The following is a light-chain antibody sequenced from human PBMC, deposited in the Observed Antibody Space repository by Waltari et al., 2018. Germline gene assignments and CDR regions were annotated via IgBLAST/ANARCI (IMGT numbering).Light chain of an antibody. Sequence: DIVMTQSPESLAVSVGEGAPIHCKSSQSLLFYSTDKNYLAWYQQKPGQPPKLLIYWAPTRQSGVPDRFSGSVSGTDFTLTISSLQAEDVAVYYCQQYYSRRTFGQGTKVEIK. CDR1: QSLLFYSTDKNY. V-gene: IGKV4-1*01. J-gene: IGKJ1*01. CDR2: WAP. CDR3: QQYYSRRT.